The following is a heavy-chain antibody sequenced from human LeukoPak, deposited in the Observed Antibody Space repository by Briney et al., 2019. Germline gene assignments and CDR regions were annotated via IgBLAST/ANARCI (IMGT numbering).Heavy chain of an antibody. CDR1: GYTFTSYY. J-gene: IGHJ4*02. CDR3: ARSPLSIAARPPFDC. D-gene: IGHD6-6*01. CDR2: INPSGGST. V-gene: IGHV1-46*01. Sequence: ASVKVSCKASGYTFTSYYMHWVRQAPGQGLEWMGIINPSGGSTSYAQKFQGRVTMTRDTSTSTVYMELSSLRSGDTAVYYCARSPLSIAARPPFDCWGQGTLVTVSS.